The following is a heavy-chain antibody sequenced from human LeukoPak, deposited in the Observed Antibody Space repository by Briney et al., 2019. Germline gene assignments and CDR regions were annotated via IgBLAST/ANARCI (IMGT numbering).Heavy chain of an antibody. J-gene: IGHJ4*02. V-gene: IGHV3-21*01. CDR3: ASHLYCSSTSCPDY. Sequence: PGGPLRLSCAASGFTFSSYSMNWVRQAPGKGLEWVSSISSSSSYIYYADSVKGRFTISRDNAKNSLYLQMNSLRAEDTAVYYCASHLYCSSTSCPDYWGQGTLVTVSS. CDR1: GFTFSSYS. D-gene: IGHD2-2*01. CDR2: ISSSSSYI.